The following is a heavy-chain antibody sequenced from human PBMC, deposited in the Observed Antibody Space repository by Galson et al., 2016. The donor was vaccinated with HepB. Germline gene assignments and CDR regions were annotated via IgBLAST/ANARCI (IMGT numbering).Heavy chain of an antibody. CDR3: ARGRTHYYDPKGYYVPF. D-gene: IGHD3-16*01. Sequence: SLRLSCAKARFTFSSYAMHWVRQAPGGGLEWVAQISFDGGEKTYADSVTGRFTISRDNSKNILYLEMQSLRTEDTAVYYCARGRTHYYDPKGYYVPFWGQGTLVTVTS. CDR1: RFTFSSYA. V-gene: IGHV3-30*11. CDR2: ISFDGGEK. J-gene: IGHJ4*02.